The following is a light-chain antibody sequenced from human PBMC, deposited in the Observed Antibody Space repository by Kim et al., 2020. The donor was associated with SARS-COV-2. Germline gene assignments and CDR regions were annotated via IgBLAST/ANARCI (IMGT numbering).Light chain of an antibody. J-gene: IGKJ4*01. CDR1: HSVSSSY. CDR3: QQYGSSRTI. CDR2: DAS. V-gene: IGKV3-20*01. Sequence: PPGERATFSCTSRHSVSSSYWSWYTRDHGQAPLLLIDDASTRATGIPDRFSGTGSGTDFTITISGLEPEDFAVYYCQQYGSSRTIFGGGTKVDIK.